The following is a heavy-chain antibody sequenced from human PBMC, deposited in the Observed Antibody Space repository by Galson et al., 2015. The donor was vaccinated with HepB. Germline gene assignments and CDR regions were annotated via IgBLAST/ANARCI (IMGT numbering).Heavy chain of an antibody. CDR1: GYTFTSYA. J-gene: IGHJ4*02. D-gene: IGHD3-10*01. CDR3: ARAHLWFGEFYFDY. V-gene: IGHV1-3*01. CDR2: INAGNGNT. Sequence: SVKVSCKASGYTFTSYAMHWVRQAPGQRLEWMGWINAGNGNTKYSQKFQGRVTITRDTSASTAYMELSSLRSEDTAVYYCARAHLWFGEFYFDYWGQGTLVTVSS.